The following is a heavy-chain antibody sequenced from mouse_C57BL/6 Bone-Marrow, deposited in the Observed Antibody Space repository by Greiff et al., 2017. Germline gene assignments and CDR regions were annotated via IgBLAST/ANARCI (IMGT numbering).Heavy chain of an antibody. CDR2: INPSSGHT. V-gene: IGHV1-7*01. CDR1: GYTFTSYW. J-gene: IGHJ4*01. D-gene: IGHD1-1*02. CDR3: SRCAIGWCAMDY. Sequence: QVQLQQSGAELVKPGASVKLSCKASGYTFTSYWMHWVKQRPGQGLEWIGYINPSSGHTNFNQKFKDKATLTADKSSSTAYMQLSSLTSEDSAVYEVSRCAIGWCAMDYWGQGTSVTVSS.